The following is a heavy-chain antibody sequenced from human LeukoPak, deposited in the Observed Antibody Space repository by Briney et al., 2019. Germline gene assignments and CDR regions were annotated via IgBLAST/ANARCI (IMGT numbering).Heavy chain of an antibody. Sequence: ASVKVSCKASGYTFTSYYMHWVRQAPGQGLEWMGWINPNSGGTNYAQKFQGRVTVTRDTSISTAYMELSRLRSDDTAVYYCAREGASGWYSGWYFDYWGQGTLVTVSS. V-gene: IGHV1-2*02. J-gene: IGHJ4*02. CDR3: AREGASGWYSGWYFDY. CDR2: INPNSGGT. CDR1: GYTFTSYY. D-gene: IGHD6-19*01.